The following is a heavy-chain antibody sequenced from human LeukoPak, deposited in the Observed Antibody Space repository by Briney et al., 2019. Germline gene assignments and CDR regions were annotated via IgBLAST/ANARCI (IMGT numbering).Heavy chain of an antibody. CDR3: ARDGYYYYYGMDV. Sequence: SETLSLTCTVSGGSISSYCWSWIRQPPGKGLEWIWCIYYSGSTNYNPSLKSRLTISVDTSKNQFSLKLSSVTAADTAVYYCARDGYYYYYGMDVWGQGTTVTVSS. CDR2: IYYSGST. J-gene: IGHJ6*02. CDR1: GGSISSYC. V-gene: IGHV4-59*01.